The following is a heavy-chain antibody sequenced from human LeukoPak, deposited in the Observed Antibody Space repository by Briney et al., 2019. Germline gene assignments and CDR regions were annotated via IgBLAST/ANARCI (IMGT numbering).Heavy chain of an antibody. J-gene: IGHJ5*02. CDR1: GYTFTRYW. CDR3: ARLGEGGSGSYYNLRLLWFDP. D-gene: IGHD3-10*01. Sequence: PGESLKISCKGSGYTFTRYWIGWVRQMPGKGLEWMGIIHPGDSDTRYSPSFRGQVTISADKSITTAYLQWSSLKASDTAMYYCARLGEGGSGSYYNLRLLWFDPWGQGTLVTVSS. CDR2: IHPGDSDT. V-gene: IGHV5-51*01.